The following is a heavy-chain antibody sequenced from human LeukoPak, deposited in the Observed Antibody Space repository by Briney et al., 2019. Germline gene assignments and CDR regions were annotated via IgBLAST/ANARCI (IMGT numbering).Heavy chain of an antibody. CDR3: ARGAGNSGWYNY. CDR1: GGSFSGYY. D-gene: IGHD6-19*01. V-gene: IGHV4-34*01. CDR2: INHSGST. Sequence: PSETLSLTCAVYGGSFSGYYWSWIRQPPGKGLEWIGEINHSGSTNYNPSLKSRVTISVDTSKNQVSLKLSSVTAADTAIYYCARGAGNSGWYNYWGQGTLVTVPS. J-gene: IGHJ4*02.